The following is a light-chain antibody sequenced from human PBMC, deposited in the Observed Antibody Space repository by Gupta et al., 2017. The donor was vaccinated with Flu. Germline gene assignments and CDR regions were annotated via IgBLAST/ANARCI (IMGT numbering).Light chain of an antibody. CDR3: QSFDNRLSGYV. J-gene: IGLJ1*01. Sequence: VTISCTGSSSNIGAGFHVHWYQQVPGTAPKLLIYDNTNRPSGGPDRFSGSMSGTSASLAITGLQTEDEADYYCQSFDNRLSGYVFGTGTKVTVL. CDR2: DNT. V-gene: IGLV1-40*01. CDR1: SSNIGAGFH.